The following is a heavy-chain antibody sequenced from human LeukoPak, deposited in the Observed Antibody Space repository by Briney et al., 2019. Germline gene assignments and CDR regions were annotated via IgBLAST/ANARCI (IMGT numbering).Heavy chain of an antibody. CDR2: INHSRGT. Sequence: SQTLSLTCSVYGGSITAYYWSWIRQPPGKGPEWIGEINHSRGTKYNPSLESRVTILLDASKNEFSLNLNSVTAADTAVYYCAREDYYFDSWGRGTLVTVSS. J-gene: IGHJ4*02. CDR3: AREDYYFDS. V-gene: IGHV4-34*01. CDR1: GGSITAYY.